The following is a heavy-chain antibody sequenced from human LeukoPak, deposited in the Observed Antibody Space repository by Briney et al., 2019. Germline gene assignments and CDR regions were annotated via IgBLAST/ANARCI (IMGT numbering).Heavy chain of an antibody. Sequence: GESLKISCKGSGYSFTSYWIGWVRQMPGKGLEWMGIIYPGDSDTRYSPSFQGQVTISADKSISTAYLQWSSLKASDTAMYYCARRSGSRGYYYYYYGMDVWGQGTTVTVSS. CDR1: GYSFTSYW. J-gene: IGHJ6*02. V-gene: IGHV5-51*01. D-gene: IGHD5-18*01. CDR2: IYPGDSDT. CDR3: ARRSGSRGYYYYYYGMDV.